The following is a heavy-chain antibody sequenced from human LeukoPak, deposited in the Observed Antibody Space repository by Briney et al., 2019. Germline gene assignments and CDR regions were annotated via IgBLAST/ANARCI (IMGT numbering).Heavy chain of an antibody. J-gene: IGHJ2*01. D-gene: IGHD6-13*01. CDR1: GGSLSGYY. CDR2: INHSGSS. V-gene: IGHV4-34*01. CDR3: AGSSSWYATGYFDL. Sequence: PSETLSLTCAVYGGSLSGYYWSWIRQPPGKGLEWIGEINHSGSSNYNPSLKSRVTISVDTSKNQFSLKPSSVTAADTAVYYCAGSSSWYATGYFDLWGRGTLVTVSS.